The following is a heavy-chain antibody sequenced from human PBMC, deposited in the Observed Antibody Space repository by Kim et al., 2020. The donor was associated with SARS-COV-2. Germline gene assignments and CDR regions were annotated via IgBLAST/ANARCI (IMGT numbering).Heavy chain of an antibody. CDR3: AKDKMVRGVIASFDY. D-gene: IGHD3-10*01. CDR2: ISGSGGST. V-gene: IGHV3-23*01. CDR1: GFTFSSYA. Sequence: GGSLRLSCAASGFTFSSYAMSWVRQAPGKGLEWVSAISGSGGSTYYADSVKGRFTISRDNSKNTLYLQMNSLRAEDTAVYYCAKDKMVRGVIASFDYWGQGTLVTVSS. J-gene: IGHJ4*02.